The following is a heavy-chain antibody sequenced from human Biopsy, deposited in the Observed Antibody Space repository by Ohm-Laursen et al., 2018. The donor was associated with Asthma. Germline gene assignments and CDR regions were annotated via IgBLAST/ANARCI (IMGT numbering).Heavy chain of an antibody. CDR3: ARWGSFGFDY. J-gene: IGHJ4*02. CDR2: IYYSGST. Sequence: TLSLTCTVSGGSISSGGYYWSWIRQHPGKGLEWIGYIYYSGSTNYNPSLKSRVTISVDTSKNQFSLNLSSVTAADTAVYYCARWGSFGFDYWGQGTLVTVSS. D-gene: IGHD7-27*01. V-gene: IGHV4-31*03. CDR1: GGSISSGGYY.